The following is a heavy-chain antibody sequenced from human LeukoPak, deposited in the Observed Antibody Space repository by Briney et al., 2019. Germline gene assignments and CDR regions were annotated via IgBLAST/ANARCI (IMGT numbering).Heavy chain of an antibody. V-gene: IGHV4-4*02. CDR2: IYHSGST. J-gene: IGHJ3*02. Sequence: SETLSLTCAVSGGSISSSNWWSWVRQPPGEGLEWIGEIYHSGSTNYNPSLKSRVTISVDKSKNQFSLKLSSVTAADTAVYYCARDPVSGDAFDIWGQGTMVTVSS. D-gene: IGHD4-11*01. CDR1: GGSISSSNW. CDR3: ARDPVSGDAFDI.